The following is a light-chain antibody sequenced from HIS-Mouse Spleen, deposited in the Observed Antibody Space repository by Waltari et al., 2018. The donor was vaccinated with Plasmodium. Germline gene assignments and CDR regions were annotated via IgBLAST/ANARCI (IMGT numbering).Light chain of an antibody. J-gene: IGLJ1*01. CDR2: DVS. Sequence: QSALTQPRSVSGSPGQSVTISCPGTSSDVGGYNYVSWYQQHPGKAPKLTIYDVSKRPSGVPDRFSGSKSGNTASLTISGLQAEDEADYYCCSYAGSYTYVFGTGTKVTVL. V-gene: IGLV2-11*01. CDR1: SSDVGGYNY. CDR3: CSYAGSYTYV.